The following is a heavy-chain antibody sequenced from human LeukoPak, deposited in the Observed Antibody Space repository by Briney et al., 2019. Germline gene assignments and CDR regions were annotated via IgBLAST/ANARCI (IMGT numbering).Heavy chain of an antibody. Sequence: ASVKVSCKASGGTFSSYAISWVRQAPGQGLEWMGGIIPIFGTANYAQKFQGRVTITTDESTSTAYMELSSLRSEDTAVYYCARGLDERYYYDVSGYGDAFDIWGQGTMVTVSS. CDR1: GGTFSSYA. J-gene: IGHJ3*02. CDR3: ARGLDERYYYDVSGYGDAFDI. D-gene: IGHD3-22*01. V-gene: IGHV1-69*05. CDR2: IIPIFGTA.